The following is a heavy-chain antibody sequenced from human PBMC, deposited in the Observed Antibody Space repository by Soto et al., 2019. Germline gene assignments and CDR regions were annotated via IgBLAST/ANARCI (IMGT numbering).Heavy chain of an antibody. Sequence: VADGSSGGRGYSWSWIRQPPGKGLEWIGYIYHSGSTYYNPSLKSRVTISVDRSKNQFSLKLSSVTAADTAVYYCARVPDRWGQGTLVTVSS. D-gene: IGHD2-2*01. J-gene: IGHJ5*02. CDR2: IYHSGST. CDR1: DGSSGGRGYS. V-gene: IGHV4-30-2*01. CDR3: ARVPDR.